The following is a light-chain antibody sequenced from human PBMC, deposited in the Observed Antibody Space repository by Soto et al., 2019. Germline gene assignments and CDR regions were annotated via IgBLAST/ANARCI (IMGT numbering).Light chain of an antibody. J-gene: IGKJ2*01. V-gene: IGKV3-20*01. CDR1: QSVSSSY. CDR3: QQYGSSPRTMYT. CDR2: GAS. Sequence: EIVLTQSPGTLSLSPGERATLSCRASQSVSSSYLAWYQQKPGQAPRLLIYGASSRATGIPDRFSGSGSGTDFTLTINRLEPEDFAVYYCQQYGSSPRTMYTFGQGTKLEIK.